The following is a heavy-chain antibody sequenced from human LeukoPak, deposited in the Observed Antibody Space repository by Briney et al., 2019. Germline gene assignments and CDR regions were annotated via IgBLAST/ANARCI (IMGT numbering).Heavy chain of an antibody. CDR3: ARVDRSGWYWLDP. D-gene: IGHD6-19*01. J-gene: IGHJ5*02. Sequence: GASVKVSCKASGYTFSSYGISWVRQAPGQGLEWMGWISAYNGNTNYVQKLQGRVTMTTDTSTSTAYMELRSLTSDDTAVYYCARVDRSGWYWLDPWGQGTLVTVSS. CDR1: GYTFSSYG. CDR2: ISAYNGNT. V-gene: IGHV1-18*01.